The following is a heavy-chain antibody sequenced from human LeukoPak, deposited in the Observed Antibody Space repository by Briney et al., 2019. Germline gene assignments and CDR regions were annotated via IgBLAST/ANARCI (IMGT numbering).Heavy chain of an antibody. D-gene: IGHD3-22*01. V-gene: IGHV3-23*01. CDR3: AKVGHLTMIVVVITFLWLDY. Sequence: PGGSLRLSCAASGFTFSSYAMSWVRQAPGKGLEWVSAISGSGGSTYYEDSVKGRFTISRDNSKNTLYLQMNSLRAEDTAVYYCAKVGHLTMIVVVITFLWLDYWGQGTLVTVSS. CDR1: GFTFSSYA. J-gene: IGHJ4*02. CDR2: ISGSGGST.